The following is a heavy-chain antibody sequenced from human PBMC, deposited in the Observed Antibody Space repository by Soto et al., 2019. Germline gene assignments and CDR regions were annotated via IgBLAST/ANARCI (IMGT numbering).Heavy chain of an antibody. V-gene: IGHV4-59*01. CDR2: IYYSGST. CDR1: GGSISSYY. J-gene: IGHJ4*02. D-gene: IGHD4-17*01. CDR3: ARQPPYGDYVAGFDY. Sequence: QVQLQESGPGLVKPSETLSLTCTVSGGSISSYYWSWIRQPPGKGLEWIGYIYYSGSTNYNPSLTSRVTISVDTSKNHFSLQLSSVTAAETAVYYCARQPPYGDYVAGFDYWGQGTLVTVSS.